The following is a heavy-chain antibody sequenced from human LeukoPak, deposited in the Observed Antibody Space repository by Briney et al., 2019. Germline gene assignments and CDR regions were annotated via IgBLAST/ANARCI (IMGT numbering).Heavy chain of an antibody. J-gene: IGHJ3*02. Sequence: GASVKVSCKASGGTFSSYAISWVRQAPGQGLEWMGRIIPILGIANYAQKFQGRVTITADKSTSTAYMELSSLRSEDTAVYYCASGALERRQRGAFDIWGQGTMVTVSS. V-gene: IGHV1-69*04. CDR2: IIPILGIA. D-gene: IGHD1-1*01. CDR3: ASGALERRQRGAFDI. CDR1: GGTFSSYA.